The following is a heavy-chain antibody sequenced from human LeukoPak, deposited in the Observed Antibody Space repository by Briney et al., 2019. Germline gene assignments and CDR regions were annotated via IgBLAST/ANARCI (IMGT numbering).Heavy chain of an antibody. V-gene: IGHV3-30*04. CDR3: VRGVGLYDSIGYFDY. CDR2: ISYDGRNM. J-gene: IGHJ4*02. CDR1: RFTVSSNS. Sequence: GGSLRLSCAASRFTVSSNSMSWVRQAPGKGLEWVATISYDGRNMFYADSVKGRFTISRDNSKDTLYLQMNSLRDEVTAVYNCVRGVGLYDSIGYFDYWGQGTLVTVSS. D-gene: IGHD3-22*01.